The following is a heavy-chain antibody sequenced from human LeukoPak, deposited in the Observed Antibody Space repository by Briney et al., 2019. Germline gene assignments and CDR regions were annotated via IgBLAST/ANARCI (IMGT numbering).Heavy chain of an antibody. CDR1: GFTFSSYA. CDR3: AKGRVGATTGYYFDY. CDR2: ISGSGGST. J-gene: IGHJ4*02. D-gene: IGHD1-26*01. V-gene: IGHV3-23*01. Sequence: GGSLRLSCAASGFTFSSYATSWVRQAPGKGLEWVSAISGSGGSTYYADSVKGRFTIPRDNSKNTLYLQMNSLRAEDTAVYYCAKGRVGATTGYYFDYWGQGTLVTVSS.